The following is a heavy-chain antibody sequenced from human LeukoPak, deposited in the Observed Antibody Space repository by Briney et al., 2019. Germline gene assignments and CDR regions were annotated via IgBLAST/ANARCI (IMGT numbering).Heavy chain of an antibody. D-gene: IGHD2-2*01. CDR1: GGSFSGYY. CDR3: ARGRAEIVVVPAASALYYYYYYMDV. V-gene: IGHV4-34*01. Sequence: SETLSLTCAVYGGSFSGYYWSWVRQPPGKGLEWIGEINHSGSTNYNPSLKRRITISVDTTNNQLSLKLSSVTAADTAVYYCARGRAEIVVVPAASALYYYYYYMDVWGKGTTVTVSS. J-gene: IGHJ6*03. CDR2: INHSGST.